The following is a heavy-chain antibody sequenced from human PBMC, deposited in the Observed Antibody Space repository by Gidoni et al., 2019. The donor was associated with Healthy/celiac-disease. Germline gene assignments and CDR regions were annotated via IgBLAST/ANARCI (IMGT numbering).Heavy chain of an antibody. J-gene: IGHJ4*02. CDR1: GFTFSSYS. CDR3: ARVGIAAATPSGADY. Sequence: EVQLVESGGGLVKPGGSMRLSCAASGFTFSSYSMNWGRQAPGKWLEWVSSISSSSSDIYYADSGKGRFTIPRDNAKNSLYLQMNSLRAEDTAVYYCARVGIAAATPSGADYWGQGTLVTVSS. V-gene: IGHV3-21*01. D-gene: IGHD6-13*01. CDR2: ISSSSSDI.